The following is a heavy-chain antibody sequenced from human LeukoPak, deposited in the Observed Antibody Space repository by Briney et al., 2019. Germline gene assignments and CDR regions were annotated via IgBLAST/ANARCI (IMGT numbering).Heavy chain of an antibody. CDR1: GYSISSGYY. Sequence: SETLSLTCTVSGYSISSGYYWGWIRQPPGKGLEWIGSIYHSGSTHYNPSLKSRVTISVDTSKNQFSLKLSSVTAADTAVYYCALYYYDNFDYWGQGTLVTVSS. J-gene: IGHJ4*02. CDR3: ALYYYDNFDY. V-gene: IGHV4-38-2*02. CDR2: IYHSGST. D-gene: IGHD3-22*01.